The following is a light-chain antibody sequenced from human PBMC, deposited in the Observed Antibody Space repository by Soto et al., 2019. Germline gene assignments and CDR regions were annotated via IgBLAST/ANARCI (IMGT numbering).Light chain of an antibody. CDR1: QSLGTS. CDR2: RAS. CDR3: QQRASWTLT. Sequence: ILLTQSPATLSLSPGETAALSCWASQSLGTSLAWYQHRPGQAPRLLLYRASNRAAGIPVRFSGSGYGTGFTLTISNLGPEDLGTGYCQQRASWTLTFCGGTKVEI. V-gene: IGKV3-11*01. J-gene: IGKJ4*01.